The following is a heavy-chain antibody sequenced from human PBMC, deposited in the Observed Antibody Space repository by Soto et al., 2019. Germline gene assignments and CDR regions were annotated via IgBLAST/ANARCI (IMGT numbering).Heavy chain of an antibody. J-gene: IGHJ3*02. D-gene: IGHD3-3*01. V-gene: IGHV3-48*02. CDR3: AREASYYDFWSGYDI. CDR1: GFTFSSYS. CDR2: ISSSSTI. Sequence: GGYLRLSCAASGFTFSSYSMNWVRQAPGKGLEWVSYISSSSTIYDADSVKGRFTISRDNAKNSLYLQMNSLRDEDTAVYYCAREASYYDFWSGYDIWGQGTMVTVSS.